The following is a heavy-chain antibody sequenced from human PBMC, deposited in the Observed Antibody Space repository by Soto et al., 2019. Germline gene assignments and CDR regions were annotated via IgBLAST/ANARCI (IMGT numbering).Heavy chain of an antibody. CDR2: INPNSGGT. CDR3: ARDTAVADYYFDY. V-gene: IGHV1-2*02. J-gene: IGHJ4*02. Sequence: GASVKVSCKASGYTFTGYYIHWVRQAPGQGLEWMGWINPNSGGTNYGQEFQGRVTMTRDTSISTAYMELSGLRSDDTAVYYCARDTAVADYYFDYWGQGTLVTVSS. D-gene: IGHD6-19*01. CDR1: GYTFTGYY.